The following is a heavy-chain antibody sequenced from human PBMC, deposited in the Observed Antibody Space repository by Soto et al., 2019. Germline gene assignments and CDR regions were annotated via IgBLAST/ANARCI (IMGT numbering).Heavy chain of an antibody. D-gene: IGHD6-13*01. J-gene: IGHJ4*02. CDR2: IYYGGST. CDR1: GGSISSFY. Sequence: QVQLQESGPGLVKPSETLSLTCTVSGGSISSFYWNWIRQPPGRGLEWIGYIYYGGSTSYSPSLKSRVTISVDTSKIQFSLQLSSVTAADTAMYFCARGTAAPGNVDYWGQGTLVTVSS. V-gene: IGHV4-59*01. CDR3: ARGTAAPGNVDY.